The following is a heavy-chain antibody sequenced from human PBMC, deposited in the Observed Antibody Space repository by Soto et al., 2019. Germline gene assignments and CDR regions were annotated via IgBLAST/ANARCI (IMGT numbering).Heavy chain of an antibody. D-gene: IGHD3-22*01. CDR1: GGSISGNY. V-gene: IGHV4-59*01. CDR3: AGAYDYDSSGYWLV. CDR2: ILYSGVT. J-gene: IGHJ4*02. Sequence: SETLSLTCTVSGGSISGNYWSWIRQPPGKGLEWIGNILYSGVTTYNPFLKSRAAISVDASEHQFSLKLSSVTAADTAVYYCAGAYDYDSSGYWLVWGQGTLVTV.